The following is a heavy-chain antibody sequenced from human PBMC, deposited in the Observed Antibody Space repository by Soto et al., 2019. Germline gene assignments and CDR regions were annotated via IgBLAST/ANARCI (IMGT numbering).Heavy chain of an antibody. CDR1: GFTFSSYA. J-gene: IGHJ6*03. CDR2: ISGSGTT. CDR3: ARDPLGVVISLYMDV. V-gene: IGHV3-23*01. Sequence: PGGSLRLSCAASGFTFSSYAMSWVRQAPGKGLEWVSIISGSGTTYYAESVKGRFTISRDNAKNSLYLQMNSLRAEDTAVYYCARDPLGVVISLYMDVWGKGTTVTVSS. D-gene: IGHD3-3*01.